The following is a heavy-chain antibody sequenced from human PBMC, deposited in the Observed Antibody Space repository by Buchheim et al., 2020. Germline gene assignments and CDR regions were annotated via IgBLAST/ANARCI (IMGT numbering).Heavy chain of an antibody. CDR1: GFTFSGSA. D-gene: IGHD4-11*01. CDR3: ARPTDDSNFYNWFDP. J-gene: IGHJ5*02. CDR2: IRSKVNNYAT. Sequence: VQLVESGGGVVQPGRSLRLSCAASGFTFSGSALHWLRQASGKGLEWVGRIRSKVNNYATTYAASVKGRFTISRDDSKNTAYLQMNSLKTEDTAVYYCARPTDDSNFYNWFDPWGQGTL. V-gene: IGHV3-73*01.